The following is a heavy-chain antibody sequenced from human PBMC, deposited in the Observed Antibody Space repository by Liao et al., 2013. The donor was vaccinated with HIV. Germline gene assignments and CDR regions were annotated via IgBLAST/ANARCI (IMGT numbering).Heavy chain of an antibody. CDR2: IYTTGNT. CDR1: GASIRDYF. V-gene: IGHV4-4*07. D-gene: IGHD6-13*01. CDR3: ARGLYTSHGHYFDY. Sequence: QVQLQESGPGLVRPSETLSLSCSVSGASIRDYFWSWIRQPAGKGLEWIGRIYTTGNTDYNPSLKSRVTMSLDTYRNQFSLELTSVTAADTALYYCARGLYTSHGHYFDYWGQGTPVTVSS. J-gene: IGHJ4*02.